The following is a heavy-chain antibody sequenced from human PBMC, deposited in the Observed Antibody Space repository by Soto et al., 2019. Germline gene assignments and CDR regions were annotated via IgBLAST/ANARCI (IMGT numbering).Heavy chain of an antibody. D-gene: IGHD2-15*01. J-gene: IGHJ3*02. V-gene: IGHV4-34*01. CDR1: GGSFSGYY. CDR2: INHSGST. CDR3: ARVSEDIVVVVADTADAFDI. Sequence: PSETLSLTCAVYGGSFSGYYWSWIRQPPGKGLEWIGEINHSGSTNYNPSLKSRVTTSVDTSKHQFSLKLSSVTAADTAVYYCARVSEDIVVVVADTADAFDIWGQGTMVTVSS.